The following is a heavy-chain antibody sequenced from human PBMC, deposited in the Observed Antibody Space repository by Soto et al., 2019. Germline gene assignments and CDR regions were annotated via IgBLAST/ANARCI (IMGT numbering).Heavy chain of an antibody. J-gene: IGHJ4*02. CDR1: GGSISSSSYY. V-gene: IGHV4-39*01. Sequence: LSLTCTVSGGSISSSSYYWGWIRQPPGKGLEWIGSIYYSGSTYYNPSLKSRVTISVDTSKNQFSLKLSSVTAADTAVYYCARSYCGGDCYSDRHFRANFDYWGQGTLVTVSS. CDR2: IYYSGST. CDR3: ARSYCGGDCYSDRHFRANFDY. D-gene: IGHD2-21*02.